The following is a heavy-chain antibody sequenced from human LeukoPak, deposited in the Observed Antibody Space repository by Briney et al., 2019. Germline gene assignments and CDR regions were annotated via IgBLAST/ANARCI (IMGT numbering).Heavy chain of an antibody. Sequence: PGGSLRLSCAASGFTFSSYEMNWVRQAPGKGLEWVSYISSSGSTIYYADSVKGRFTISRDNAKNSLYLQMNSLRAEDTAVYFCAELGITMIGGVWGKGTTVTISS. J-gene: IGHJ6*04. CDR3: AELGITMIGGV. V-gene: IGHV3-48*03. D-gene: IGHD3-10*02. CDR2: ISSSGSTI. CDR1: GFTFSSYE.